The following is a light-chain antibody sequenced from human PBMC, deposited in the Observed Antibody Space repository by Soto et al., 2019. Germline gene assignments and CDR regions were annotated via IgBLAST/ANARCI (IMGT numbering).Light chain of an antibody. V-gene: IGLV4-69*01. Sequence: QLVLTQSPSASASLGASVKLTCTLSSGHSSYAIAWHQQQPEKGPRYLMKLNSDGSHYKGDGIPDRFSGSSSGAERYLTISSLQSEDEADYYCQTWGTGIRVFGGGTNLTVL. CDR2: LNSDGSH. J-gene: IGLJ3*02. CDR3: QTWGTGIRV. CDR1: SGHSSYA.